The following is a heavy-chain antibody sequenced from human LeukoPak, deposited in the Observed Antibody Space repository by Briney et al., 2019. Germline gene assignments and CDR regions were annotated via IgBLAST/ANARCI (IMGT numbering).Heavy chain of an antibody. Sequence: SETLSLTCAVYGGSFSGYYWSWIRQAPGKGLEWIGEIDHSGSTNYNPSLKSRVTISVDTSKNQFSLKLSSVTAADTAVYYCARGSSRFDCWGQGTLVTVSS. CDR3: ARGSSRFDC. V-gene: IGHV4-34*01. CDR2: IDHSGST. D-gene: IGHD6-13*01. J-gene: IGHJ4*02. CDR1: GGSFSGYY.